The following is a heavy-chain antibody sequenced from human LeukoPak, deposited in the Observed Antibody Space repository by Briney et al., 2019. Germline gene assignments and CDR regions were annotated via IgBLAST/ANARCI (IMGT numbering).Heavy chain of an antibody. CDR2: FDPEDGET. J-gene: IGHJ3*02. V-gene: IGHV1-24*01. CDR3: ATEGVGNGWTSDAFDI. D-gene: IGHD6-19*01. Sequence: ASVQVSCMVSGYTLTELSMHWVRLAPGKGLEWMEVFDPEDGETIDAQKFQGRVTMTEDTSTDTAYMELSSLRSEDTAVYYCATEGVGNGWTSDAFDIWRQGTMVTVSS. CDR1: GYTLTELS.